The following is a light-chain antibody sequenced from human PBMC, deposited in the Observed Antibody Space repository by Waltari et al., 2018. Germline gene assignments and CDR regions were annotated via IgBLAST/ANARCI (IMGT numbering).Light chain of an antibody. CDR2: AAS. J-gene: IGKJ1*01. CDR3: QQYYSTFWT. V-gene: IGKV1-NL1*01. Sequence: DIKMSTSPSSLSASVGGSIKITCRASQAISNSLAWYQQKPGKAPKLLLYAASRLESGVPSRFSGSGSGTDYTLTISSLQPEDFATYYCQQYYSTFWTFGQGTKVDIK. CDR1: QAISNS.